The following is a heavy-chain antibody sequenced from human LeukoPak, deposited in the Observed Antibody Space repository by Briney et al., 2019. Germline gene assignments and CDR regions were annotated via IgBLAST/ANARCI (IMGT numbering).Heavy chain of an antibody. Sequence: AGGSLRLSCAASGFTFSSYAMSWVRQAPGKGLECVSAISGSGGSTYYADSVKGRFTISRDNSRNTLYLQMNSLRAEDTAVYYCAKDFGRVGATTGGNFDYWGQGTLVTVSS. CDR1: GFTFSSYA. J-gene: IGHJ4*02. V-gene: IGHV3-23*01. D-gene: IGHD1-26*01. CDR2: ISGSGGST. CDR3: AKDFGRVGATTGGNFDY.